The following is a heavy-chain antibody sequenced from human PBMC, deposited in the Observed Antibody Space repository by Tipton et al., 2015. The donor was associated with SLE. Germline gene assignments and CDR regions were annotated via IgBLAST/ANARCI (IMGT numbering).Heavy chain of an antibody. V-gene: IGHV3-30*03. J-gene: IGHJ5*02. CDR3: ARLPRGGWFDP. CDR1: GFTFRSYG. CDR2: ISYDGGNQ. Sequence: SLRLSCAASGFTFRSYGMHWVRQAPGEGLEWVADISYDGGNQHYADSVKGRFTISRDNSNNTLYLQMNSLRAEDTAVYYCARLPRGGWFDPWGQGTLVTVSS. D-gene: IGHD3-10*01.